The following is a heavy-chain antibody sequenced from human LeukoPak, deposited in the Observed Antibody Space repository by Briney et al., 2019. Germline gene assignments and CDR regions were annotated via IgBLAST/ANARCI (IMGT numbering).Heavy chain of an antibody. CDR1: GGSISSYY. CDR3: ARHPFSSPFDY. Sequence: SETLSLTFTVSGGSISSYYWSWLRQPAGKGLEWIGRIYTSGSTNYNPSLKSRVTMSVDTSKNQFSLKLTSVTAADTAVYFCARHPFSSPFDYWGQGTLVTVSS. CDR2: IYTSGST. V-gene: IGHV4-4*07. J-gene: IGHJ4*02.